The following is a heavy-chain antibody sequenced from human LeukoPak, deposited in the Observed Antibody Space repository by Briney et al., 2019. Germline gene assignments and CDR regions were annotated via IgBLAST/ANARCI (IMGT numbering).Heavy chain of an antibody. CDR3: ARGGSGWSSDY. V-gene: IGHV3-30*04. Sequence: GGSLRLSCAASGFTFSTYPMCWVRQAPGKGLEWVAIMSYDGSNKYYADSVKGRFSISRDNSKNTLYLQMNSLRAEDTAVYYCARGGSGWSSDYWGQGTLVTVSS. CDR1: GFTFSTYP. D-gene: IGHD6-19*01. CDR2: MSYDGSNK. J-gene: IGHJ4*02.